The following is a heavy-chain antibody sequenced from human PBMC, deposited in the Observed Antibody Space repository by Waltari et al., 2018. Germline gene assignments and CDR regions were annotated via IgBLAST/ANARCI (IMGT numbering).Heavy chain of an antibody. D-gene: IGHD3-22*01. V-gene: IGHV3-7*01. CDR1: GFTFSSYW. Sequence: EVQMVESGGGLVQPGGSLRLSCAASGFTFSSYWMTWVRQAPGKGRELVANIKQEGSGKYYVDAVKGRFTISRDNAKKLLYLQMNSLRAEDTAVYYCARDWGSGYSYWGQGTLVTVSS. CDR2: IKQEGSGK. CDR3: ARDWGSGYSY. J-gene: IGHJ4*02.